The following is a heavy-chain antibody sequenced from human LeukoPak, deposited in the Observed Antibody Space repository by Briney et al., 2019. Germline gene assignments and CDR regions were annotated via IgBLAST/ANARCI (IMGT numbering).Heavy chain of an antibody. Sequence: GGSLRLSCAASGFTFSDYGMNWVRQAPGKGLEWVSPISGSGGATYYADSVKGRFTISRDNSKNTLYLQMNSLRAEDTAVYYCAKGLSATIPRPDYWGQGTLVTVSS. CDR3: AKGLSATIPRPDY. J-gene: IGHJ4*02. D-gene: IGHD5-12*01. CDR1: GFTFSDYG. V-gene: IGHV3-23*01. CDR2: ISGSGGAT.